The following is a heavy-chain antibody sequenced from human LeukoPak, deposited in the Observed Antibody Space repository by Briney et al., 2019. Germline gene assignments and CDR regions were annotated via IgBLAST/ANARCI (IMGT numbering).Heavy chain of an antibody. CDR1: GFTFDDYA. J-gene: IGHJ4*02. CDR2: ISWDGGST. Sequence: GGSLRLSCAASGFTFDDYAMHWVRKAPGKGREWVSLISWDGGSTYYADSVKGRFTISRDNSKNSLYLQMNSLRAEDTALYYCAKSWPGYCSGGSCYQFDYWGQGTLVTVSS. D-gene: IGHD2-15*01. CDR3: AKSWPGYCSGGSCYQFDY. V-gene: IGHV3-43D*03.